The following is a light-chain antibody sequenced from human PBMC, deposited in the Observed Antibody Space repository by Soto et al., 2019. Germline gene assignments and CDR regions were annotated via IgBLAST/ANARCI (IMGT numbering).Light chain of an antibody. CDR1: HSISTY. V-gene: IGKV1-39*01. J-gene: IGKJ1*01. Sequence: DIQMTQSPSTLSASVGDRVTITCRASHSISTYLNWYQQTPGKAPKVVISAASSLQSGVPSRFSGSGSGTEFTLTITSLQPEDFATYYCQQSFTTPRTFGQGTKVDI. CDR3: QQSFTTPRT. CDR2: AAS.